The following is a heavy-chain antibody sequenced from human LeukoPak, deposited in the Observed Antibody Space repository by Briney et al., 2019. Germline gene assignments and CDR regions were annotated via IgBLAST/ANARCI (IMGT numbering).Heavy chain of an antibody. J-gene: IGHJ3*02. Sequence: GESLKIFCKGSGYTFANYWNGWVRQMPGKGLEWMGIVYPGDSNTRYSPSFQGQVTITADKSITTAYLQWSSLKASDTAMYYCARRGVCSGGTCYSGGEAAFDIWGQGTMVTVSS. CDR2: VYPGDSNT. V-gene: IGHV5-51*01. CDR1: GYTFANYW. CDR3: ARRGVCSGGTCYSGGEAAFDI. D-gene: IGHD2-15*01.